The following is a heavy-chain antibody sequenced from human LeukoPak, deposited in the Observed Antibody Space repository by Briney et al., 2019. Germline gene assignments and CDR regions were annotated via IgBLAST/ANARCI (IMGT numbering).Heavy chain of an antibody. CDR3: ARAGVWDYSDSSGYHNAAFDI. Sequence: GASVKVSCKASGYTFTDYYMHWVRQAPAQGLEWMGWINPSSGGTNYAQQFQGRGTVTRDTSISTASMDLSRLRSDDTAVYYCARAGVWDYSDSSGYHNAAFDIWGQGTMVTVSS. D-gene: IGHD3-22*01. J-gene: IGHJ3*02. CDR1: GYTFTDYY. CDR2: INPSSGGT. V-gene: IGHV1-2*02.